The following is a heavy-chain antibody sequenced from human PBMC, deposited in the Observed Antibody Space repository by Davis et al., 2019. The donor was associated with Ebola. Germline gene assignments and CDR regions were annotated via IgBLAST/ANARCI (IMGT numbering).Heavy chain of an antibody. J-gene: IGHJ5*02. CDR3: ASQYCSGGACYPLGS. CDR2: IYPGDSSS. D-gene: IGHD2-15*01. Sequence: GESLKISCKASGYSFSNQWIGWVRQMPGKGLEWMAIIYPGDSSSNYGPSFQGQVTISADNSINTAYLQWSSLKASDTAMYYCASQYCSGGACYPLGSWGQGTLVTVSS. V-gene: IGHV5-51*01. CDR1: GYSFSNQW.